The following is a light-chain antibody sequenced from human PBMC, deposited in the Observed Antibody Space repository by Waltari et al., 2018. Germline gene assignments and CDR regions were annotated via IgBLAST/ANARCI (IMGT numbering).Light chain of an antibody. CDR2: GGS. J-gene: IGKJ3*01. CDR1: QSVSTTS. Sequence: EIVLTQSPGTLSLSPGETDTLSCTASQSVSTTSLGWYQQKPGQAPRLLIYGGSRRATGIPDRFRGSGSGIDFTLTISRLEPEDFAVYYCQQYGSSPLFAFGPGTKVDIK. V-gene: IGKV3-20*01. CDR3: QQYGSSPLFA.